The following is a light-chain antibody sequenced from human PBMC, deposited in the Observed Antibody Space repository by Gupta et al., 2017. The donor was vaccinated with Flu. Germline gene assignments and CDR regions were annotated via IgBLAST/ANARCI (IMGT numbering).Light chain of an antibody. CDR1: NSDVGTYNY. CDR3: SAYAGSNNFEV. J-gene: IGLJ3*02. CDR2: EVN. V-gene: IGLV2-8*01. Sequence: QSALTPPRSASASLGQSGTITCTGTNSDVGTYNYVSWYQQHPGKAPKLMIYEVNKRPSGVPDRFSGSKSGNTASLTVSGLQAEDGADYYCSAYAGSNNFEVFGGGTKLTVV.